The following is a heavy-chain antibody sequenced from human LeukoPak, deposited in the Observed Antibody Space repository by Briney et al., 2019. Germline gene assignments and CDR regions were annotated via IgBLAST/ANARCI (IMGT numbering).Heavy chain of an antibody. D-gene: IGHD2-2*01. CDR2: ISSSSSYI. J-gene: IGHJ2*01. V-gene: IGHV3-21*01. CDR3: ALVVVPAAMGQLDL. CDR1: GFTFSSYS. Sequence: GGSLRLSCAASGFTFSSYSMNWVRQAPGKGLEWVSSISSSSSYIYYADSVKGRFTISRDNAKNSLYLQMNSLRAEDTAVYYCALVVVPAAMGQLDLWGRGTLVTVSS.